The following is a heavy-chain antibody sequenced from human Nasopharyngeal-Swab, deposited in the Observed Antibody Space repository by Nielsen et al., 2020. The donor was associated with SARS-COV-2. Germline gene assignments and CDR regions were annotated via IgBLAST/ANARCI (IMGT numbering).Heavy chain of an antibody. Sequence: SVKVSCKASGGTFSSYAISWVRQAPGQGLEWMGGIIPIFGTANYAQKFQGRVTITADESTSIAYMELSSLRSEDTAVYYCARPIAVAGRRVDYYYGMDVWGQGTTVTVSS. CDR1: GGTFSSYA. V-gene: IGHV1-69*13. J-gene: IGHJ6*02. CDR3: ARPIAVAGRRVDYYYGMDV. CDR2: IIPIFGTA. D-gene: IGHD6-19*01.